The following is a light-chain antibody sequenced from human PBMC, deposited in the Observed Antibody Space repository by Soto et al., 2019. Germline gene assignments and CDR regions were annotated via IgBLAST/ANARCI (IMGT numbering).Light chain of an antibody. J-gene: IGLJ3*02. Sequence: QSALTQPASVSASPGQSITISCTGTSSDVGGYDYVSWYQQHPGKAPKLIIYQVTNRPSGVSNRFSGSKSGNTASLTISGLQPEDEAHYYFSSYTSTEIGVFGGGTKVTVL. CDR2: QVT. CDR3: SSYTSTEIGV. V-gene: IGLV2-14*01. CDR1: SSDVGGYDY.